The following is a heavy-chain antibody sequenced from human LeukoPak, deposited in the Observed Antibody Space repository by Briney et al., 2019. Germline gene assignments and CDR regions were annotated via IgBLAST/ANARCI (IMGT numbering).Heavy chain of an antibody. CDR3: AKEVESYSRSYGAYFDD. CDR2: VYSGGHT. Sequence: GGSLRLSCAASGLIVSNNYMSWVRQAPGKGLECVSIVYSGGHTYYADSVKGRFTISRDKSKNTLYLQMNSLRTEDTALYYCAKEVESYSRSYGAYFDDWGQGTLVTVSS. D-gene: IGHD1-26*01. CDR1: GLIVSNNY. J-gene: IGHJ4*02. V-gene: IGHV3-66*02.